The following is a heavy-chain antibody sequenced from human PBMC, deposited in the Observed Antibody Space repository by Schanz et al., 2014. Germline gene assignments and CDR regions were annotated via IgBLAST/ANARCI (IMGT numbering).Heavy chain of an antibody. D-gene: IGHD6-13*01. CDR3: ARSGSSSWYFFDY. Sequence: QVQLVQSGAEVKKPGASVKVSCKASGYSFISHAIHWVRQAPGQRLEWMGWINAANGNTRYSQKFQGRVTITRDTLASTAYMEVSSLRSEDTAVYYCARSGSSSWYFFDYWGQGTLVTVSS. V-gene: IGHV1-3*01. J-gene: IGHJ4*02. CDR2: INAANGNT. CDR1: GYSFISHA.